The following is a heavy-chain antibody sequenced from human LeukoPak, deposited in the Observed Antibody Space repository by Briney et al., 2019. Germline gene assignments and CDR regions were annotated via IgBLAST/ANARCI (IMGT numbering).Heavy chain of an antibody. CDR1: GFTLRTHS. V-gene: IGHV3-53*01. Sequence: GRSLRLSCAASGFTLRTHSMSWVRQAPGKGREWVSVIYGGGSTYYADSVNGRFTTSRDSSKNTLFLQMNSLRAEDTALYYCASAREYCGGAECYEYFQHWGQGTLVTVSS. CDR3: ASAREYCGGAECYEYFQH. D-gene: IGHD2-21*01. CDR2: IYGGGST. J-gene: IGHJ1*01.